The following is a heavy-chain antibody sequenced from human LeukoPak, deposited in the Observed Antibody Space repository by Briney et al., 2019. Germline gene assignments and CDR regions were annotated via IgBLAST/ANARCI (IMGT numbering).Heavy chain of an antibody. J-gene: IGHJ4*02. V-gene: IGHV4-34*01. D-gene: IGHD3-10*01. CDR3: ASLHQVRGLTVFDY. Sequence: SETLSLTCALYGGSFNDYYWSWIRQPPGKGLEWFGEINRSGRASYNPSLKSRVTISVDTSKNQFSLVLTSVTAADTAIYYCASLHQVRGLTVFDYWGQGSLVTVSS. CDR2: INRSGRA. CDR1: GGSFNDYY.